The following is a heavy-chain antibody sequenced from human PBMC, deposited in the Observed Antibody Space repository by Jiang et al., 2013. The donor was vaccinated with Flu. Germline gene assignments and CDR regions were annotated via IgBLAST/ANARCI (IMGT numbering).Heavy chain of an antibody. J-gene: IGHJ4*02. CDR1: GGSFSDYY. CDR2: INHSGGT. Sequence: GLVKPSETLSLTCAVYGGSFSDYYWSWIRQPPGKRLEWIGEINHSGGTNYNPSLKSRVTISVDTSNNQFSLKLSSVTAADTAVYYCSRGPIEHSFDYWAQGTLVTVSS. CDR3: SRGPIEHSFDY. V-gene: IGHV4-34*01.